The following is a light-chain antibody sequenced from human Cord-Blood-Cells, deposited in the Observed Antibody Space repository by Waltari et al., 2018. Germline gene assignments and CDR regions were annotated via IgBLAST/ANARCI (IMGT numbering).Light chain of an antibody. CDR3: QQYDNLPYT. CDR1: QDISNY. J-gene: IGKJ2*01. CDR2: DAS. V-gene: IGKV1-33*01. Sequence: DIQMTQSPSSLSASVGDRGTITCQARQDISNYLNWYQQKPGKAPKLLIYDASNLETGVPSRFSGSGSGTDFTFTISSLQPEDIATYYCQQYDNLPYTFGQGTKLEIK.